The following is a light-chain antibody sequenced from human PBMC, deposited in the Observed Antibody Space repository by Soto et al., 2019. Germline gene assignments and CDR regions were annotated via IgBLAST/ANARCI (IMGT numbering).Light chain of an antibody. CDR1: SSNIGAGYD. CDR2: GNS. V-gene: IGLV1-40*01. Sequence: QSVLTQPPSVSGAPGQRVTISCTGSSSNIGAGYDVHWYQQLPGTAPKLLIYGNSNRPSGVPDRFSGSKSGTSASLAITGLQVEDEADYYCQSYDSSLRGVFGGGTQLTVL. CDR3: QSYDSSLRGV. J-gene: IGLJ2*01.